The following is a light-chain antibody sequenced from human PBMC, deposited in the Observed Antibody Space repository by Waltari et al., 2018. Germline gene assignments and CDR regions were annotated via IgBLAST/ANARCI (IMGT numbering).Light chain of an antibody. J-gene: IGLJ2*01. Sequence: QSVLTQPPSVSAAPGQKVTISCSGSSSNIGNYYVSWYYQLPGAAPKLLIYDNNARPSGIPDRFSASKSATSATLGITGLQIGDEADYYCATWDNNLKDVVFGGGTKLTVL. CDR1: SSNIGNYY. CDR3: ATWDNNLKDVV. V-gene: IGLV1-51*01. CDR2: DNN.